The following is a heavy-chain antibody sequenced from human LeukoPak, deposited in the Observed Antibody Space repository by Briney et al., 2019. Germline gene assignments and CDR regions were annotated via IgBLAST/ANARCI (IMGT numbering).Heavy chain of an antibody. CDR3: AKDSPKYYYDSSGPFDY. Sequence: PGGSLRLSCAASGFTFSSYGMHWVRQAPGKGLEWVAFIRYDGSNKYYADSVKGRFTISRDNSKNTLYLQMNSLRAEDTAVYYCAKDSPKYYYDSSGPFDYWGQGTLVTVSS. J-gene: IGHJ4*02. CDR2: IRYDGSNK. D-gene: IGHD3-22*01. V-gene: IGHV3-30*02. CDR1: GFTFSSYG.